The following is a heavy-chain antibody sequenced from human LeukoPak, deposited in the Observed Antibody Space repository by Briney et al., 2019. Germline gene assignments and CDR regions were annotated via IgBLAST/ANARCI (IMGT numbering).Heavy chain of an antibody. V-gene: IGHV3-23*01. CDR3: AKDVDIVATTTFDY. CDR2: ISGSGGST. J-gene: IGHJ4*02. CDR1: GFTFSSYA. Sequence: GGSLRLSCAASGFTFSSYAMSWVRQAPGKGLEWFSAISGSGGSTYYADSVKGRFTISRDNSKNALYLQMNSLRAEDTAVYYCAKDVDIVATTTFDYWGQGTLVTVSS. D-gene: IGHD5-12*01.